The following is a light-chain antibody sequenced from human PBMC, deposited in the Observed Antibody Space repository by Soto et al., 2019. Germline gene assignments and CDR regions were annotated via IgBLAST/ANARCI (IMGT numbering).Light chain of an antibody. CDR3: SSYAGSNVV. V-gene: IGLV2-8*01. CDR1: SSDVGGYAY. Sequence: QSVLTQPPSASGSPGQSVTISCTGTSSDVGGYAYVSWYQHHPGKAPKLLIYEITKRPSGVPDRFSGSKSGNTASLTVSGLQAEDEADYYCSSYAGSNVVFGGGTQLTVL. J-gene: IGLJ2*01. CDR2: EIT.